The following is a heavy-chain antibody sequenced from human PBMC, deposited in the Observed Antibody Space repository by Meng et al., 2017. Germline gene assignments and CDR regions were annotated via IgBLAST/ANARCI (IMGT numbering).Heavy chain of an antibody. V-gene: IGHV4-34*02. CDR1: GGSFSGYY. CDR2: INRSGST. CDR3: AREIAVAAHYYWYFDL. D-gene: IGHD6-19*01. J-gene: IGHJ2*01. Sequence: QVHLQQWGAGMLKPSETLSLTCAVYGGSFSGYYWSWIRQPPGKGLEWIGEINRSGSTNYNPSLKSRVTISVDTSKNQFPLKLNSVTAADTAVYYCAREIAVAAHYYWYFDLWGRGTLVTVSS.